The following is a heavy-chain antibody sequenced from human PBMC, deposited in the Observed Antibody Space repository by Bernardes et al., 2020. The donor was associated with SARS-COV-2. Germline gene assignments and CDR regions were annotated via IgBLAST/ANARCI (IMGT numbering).Heavy chain of an antibody. CDR3: ATGGDGASAPGMDV. J-gene: IGHJ6*02. CDR2: ISSGGSNT. D-gene: IGHD4-17*01. CDR1: GLSLNNYA. Sequence: GGSLRLSCAASGLSLNNYAMSWVRQAPGKGLEWVSAISSGGSNTYYTDSVKGRFTISRNNAENIVYLQMNNLRVDETAVYYCATGGDGASAPGMDVWGRG. V-gene: IGHV3-23*01.